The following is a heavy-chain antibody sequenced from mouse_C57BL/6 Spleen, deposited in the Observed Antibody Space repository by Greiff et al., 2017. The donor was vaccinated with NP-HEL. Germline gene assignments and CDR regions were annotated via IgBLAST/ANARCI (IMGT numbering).Heavy chain of an antibody. CDR3: ARGLYYDYDEDAMDY. Sequence: EVKLMESGGGLVKPGGSLKLSCAASGFTFSSYAMSWVRQTPEKRLEWVATISAGGSYTYYPDNVKGRFTISRDNAKNNLYLQMSHLKSEDTAMYYCARGLYYDYDEDAMDYWGQGTSVTVSS. CDR2: ISAGGSYT. V-gene: IGHV5-4*03. D-gene: IGHD2-4*01. CDR1: GFTFSSYA. J-gene: IGHJ4*01.